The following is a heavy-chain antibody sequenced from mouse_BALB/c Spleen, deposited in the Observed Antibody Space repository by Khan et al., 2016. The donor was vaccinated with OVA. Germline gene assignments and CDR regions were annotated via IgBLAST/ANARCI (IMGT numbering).Heavy chain of an antibody. CDR1: GFTFNSYG. CDR2: ISGDSNTI. J-gene: IGHJ2*01. D-gene: IGHD1-1*01. V-gene: IGHV5-17*02. CDR3: ATSYFSGYYFDY. Sequence: EVQLQESGGGLVQPGGSRKLSCAASGFTFNSYGMHWVRQAPEKGLEWVAYISGDSNTIYYADTVKGRFTISRDNPKNTLFLQMTSLMSEDTAMYYCATSYFSGYYFDYWGPGTTLTVS.